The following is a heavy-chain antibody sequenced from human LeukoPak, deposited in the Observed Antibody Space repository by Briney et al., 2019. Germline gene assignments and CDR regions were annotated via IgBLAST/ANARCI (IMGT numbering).Heavy chain of an antibody. J-gene: IGHJ3*02. CDR3: AREGDCSSTSCYRGDAFDI. Sequence: GGSLRLSCAASGFTFSSYSMNWVRQAPGKGLEWVSSISSSGSTIYYADSVKGRFTISRDNAKNSLYLQMNSLRAEDTAVYYCAREGDCSSTSCYRGDAFDIWGQGTMVTVSS. CDR2: ISSSGSTI. D-gene: IGHD2-2*02. CDR1: GFTFSSYS. V-gene: IGHV3-48*04.